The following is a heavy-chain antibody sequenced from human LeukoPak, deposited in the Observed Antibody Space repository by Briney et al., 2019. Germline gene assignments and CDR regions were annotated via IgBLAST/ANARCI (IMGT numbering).Heavy chain of an antibody. J-gene: IGHJ4*02. CDR2: IYYSGST. CDR3: ARENYGDHYFDY. V-gene: IGHV4-59*01. CDR1: GGSISNFY. D-gene: IGHD4-17*01. Sequence: SETLSLTCTVSGGSISNFYWSWIRQPPGKGLEWIGYIYYSGSTSYNPSLKSRVTISVDTSKNQYSLKLSSVTAADTAVYYCARENYGDHYFDYWGQGTLVTVSS.